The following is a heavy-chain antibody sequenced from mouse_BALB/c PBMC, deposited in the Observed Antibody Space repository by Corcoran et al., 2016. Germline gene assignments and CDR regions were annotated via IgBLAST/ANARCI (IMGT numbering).Heavy chain of an antibody. Sequence: EVQLQQSGPELVKPGASVKMSCKASGSTFTDYYLKWVKPSHGTSLEWIGDINPNNGGTSYNQKFKGTATLTVDKSSSTAYMQLNSLTSEDSAVYYCAREWDWYFDVWGAGTTVTVSS. CDR2: INPNNGGT. V-gene: IGHV1-26*01. CDR3: AREWDWYFDV. CDR1: GSTFTDYY. J-gene: IGHJ1*01.